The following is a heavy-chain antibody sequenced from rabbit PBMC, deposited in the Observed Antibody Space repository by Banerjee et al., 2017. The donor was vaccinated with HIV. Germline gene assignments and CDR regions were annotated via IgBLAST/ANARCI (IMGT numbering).Heavy chain of an antibody. CDR2: INTSSGNT. CDR1: GFSFSNKYV. J-gene: IGHJ4*01. CDR3: ARDAGSTYYGYYFNL. V-gene: IGHV1S45*01. Sequence: QEQLEESGGDLVKPEGSLTLTCTASGFSFSNKYVMCWVRQAPGKGLEWIACINTSSGNTVYASWAKGRFTIYKSLSTTVTLQMTSLTAADTATYFCARDAGSTYYGYYFNLWGPGTRVTAS. D-gene: IGHD8-1*01.